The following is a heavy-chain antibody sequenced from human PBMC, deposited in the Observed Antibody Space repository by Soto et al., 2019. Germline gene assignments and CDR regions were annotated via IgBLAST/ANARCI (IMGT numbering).Heavy chain of an antibody. D-gene: IGHD3-10*01. V-gene: IGHV4-39*01. CDR2: IFYSGST. CDR3: AKPDRGEFPDF. CDR1: GDSFRSRDHD. J-gene: IGHJ4*01. Sequence: QLLLQQSGPGLLKPSETLSLTCTVSGDSFRSRDHDWGWIRQPQGKGLEWIGSIFYSGSTYYNPSLNSRVTLYVDTSKNQVSLKVSSVTAADKALYFCAKPDRGEFPDFWGHGTLVAVSS.